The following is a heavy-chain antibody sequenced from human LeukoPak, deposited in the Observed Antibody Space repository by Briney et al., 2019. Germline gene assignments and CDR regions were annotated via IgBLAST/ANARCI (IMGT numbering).Heavy chain of an antibody. CDR3: ARNKVAGYSSGWYYWFDP. CDR1: GYTFTVYY. D-gene: IGHD6-19*01. J-gene: IGHJ5*02. V-gene: IGHV1-2*02. CDR2: INPNSGGT. Sequence: ASVKVSCKASGYTFTVYYMHWVRQAPGQGLEWMGWINPNSGGTNYAQKFQGRVTMTRDTSISTAYMELSRLRSDDTAVYYCARNKVAGYSSGWYYWFDPWGQGTLVTVSS.